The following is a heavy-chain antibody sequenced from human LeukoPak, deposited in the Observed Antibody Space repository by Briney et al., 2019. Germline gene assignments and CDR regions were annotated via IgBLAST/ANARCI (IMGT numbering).Heavy chain of an antibody. J-gene: IGHJ5*02. CDR3: ARDFRSSWLNWFDP. Sequence: GASVKVSCKASGGTFSSYAISWVRQAPGQGLEWMGGIIPIFGTANYAQKFRGRVTITADESTSTAYTELSSLRSEDTAVYYCARDFRSSWLNWFDPWGQGTLVTVSS. CDR2: IIPIFGTA. V-gene: IGHV1-69*13. CDR1: GGTFSSYA. D-gene: IGHD6-13*01.